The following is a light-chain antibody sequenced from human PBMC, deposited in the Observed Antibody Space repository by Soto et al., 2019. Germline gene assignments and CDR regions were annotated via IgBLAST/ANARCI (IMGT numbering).Light chain of an antibody. J-gene: IGLJ1*01. Sequence: QSVLTQPPSVSGAPGQRVTISCTGSSSNIGAGCDVHWYQQLPGTAPKLLIYGNSNRPSGVPDRFSGSKSGTSAPLAITGLQAEDEADYYCQSYDSSLSGSYVFGTGTKSPS. CDR2: GNS. CDR1: SSNIGAGCD. CDR3: QSYDSSLSGSYV. V-gene: IGLV1-40*01.